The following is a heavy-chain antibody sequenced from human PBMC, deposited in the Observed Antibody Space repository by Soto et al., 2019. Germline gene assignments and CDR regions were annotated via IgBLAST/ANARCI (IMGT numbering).Heavy chain of an antibody. V-gene: IGHV3-33*06. Sequence: GESLKISCAASGFDLNDFGIHWVRQAPGKGLEWVAHIWYDGKRKNYVDSVKGRFTVSRDSSNNTVYLQMNSLRVEDTAVYYCAKENTPPYFDYWGQGALVTVTS. D-gene: IGHD2-15*01. J-gene: IGHJ4*02. CDR2: IWYDGKRK. CDR3: AKENTPPYFDY. CDR1: GFDLNDFG.